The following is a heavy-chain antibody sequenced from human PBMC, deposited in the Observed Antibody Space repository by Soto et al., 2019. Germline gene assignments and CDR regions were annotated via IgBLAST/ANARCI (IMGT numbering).Heavy chain of an antibody. J-gene: IGHJ3*01. CDR2: ISGSGGSA. V-gene: IGHV3-23*01. CDR1: GLTFSNYA. D-gene: IGHD6-19*01. Sequence: ESGGDLVQPGGSLRLSCAASGLTFSNYAMNWVRQAPGKGLEWVSVISGSGGSASYADSVKGRFTISRDNSKNTMYLQMNSLRDEDTATYYCVKEGSGWYSRGSFDFWGRGTMVTVSS. CDR3: VKEGSGWYSRGSFDF.